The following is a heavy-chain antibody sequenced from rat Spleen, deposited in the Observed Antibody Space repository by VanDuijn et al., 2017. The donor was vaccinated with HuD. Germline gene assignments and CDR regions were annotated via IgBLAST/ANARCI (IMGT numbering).Heavy chain of an antibody. CDR1: GFTFGDYN. CDR2: IIYDGTRT. J-gene: IGHJ2*01. V-gene: IGHV5-7*01. D-gene: IGHD1-2*01. Sequence: EVQVVESGGGLVQPGRSLKLSCAASGFTFGDYNMAWVRQAPKKGLEWVATIIYDGTRTFYRDSVKGRFTISRDNAKSTLYLQMDSLTSEDTATYYCARHGPYSSYPDYWGQGVMVTVSS. CDR3: ARHGPYSSYPDY.